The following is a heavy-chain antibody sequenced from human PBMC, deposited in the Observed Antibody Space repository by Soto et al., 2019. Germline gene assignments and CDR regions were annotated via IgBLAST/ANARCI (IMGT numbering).Heavy chain of an antibody. CDR1: GFTFSSYA. J-gene: IGHJ3*02. V-gene: IGHV3-23*01. Sequence: PGGSLRLSCAASGFTFSSYAMSWVRQAPGKGLEWVSAISGSGGSTYYADSVKGRFTISRDNSKNTLYLQMNSLRAEDTAVYYCASDPYSSSWYTYRLAFDIWGQGTMVTVSS. D-gene: IGHD6-13*01. CDR2: ISGSGGST. CDR3: ASDPYSSSWYTYRLAFDI.